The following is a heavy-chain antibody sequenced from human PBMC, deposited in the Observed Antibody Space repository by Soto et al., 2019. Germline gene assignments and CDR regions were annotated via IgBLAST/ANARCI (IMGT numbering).Heavy chain of an antibody. Sequence: GSLRLSCAASGFTFRSYGMHWVRQAPGKGLEWVTATSNDGSNRYYADSVKGRFTIARDNSKNTLYLQMNSLRAEDTAVYYCAKGAYSTSDGYFDYWGQGTLVTVSS. CDR2: TSNDGSNR. V-gene: IGHV3-30*18. D-gene: IGHD2-2*01. CDR1: GFTFRSYG. CDR3: AKGAYSTSDGYFDY. J-gene: IGHJ4*02.